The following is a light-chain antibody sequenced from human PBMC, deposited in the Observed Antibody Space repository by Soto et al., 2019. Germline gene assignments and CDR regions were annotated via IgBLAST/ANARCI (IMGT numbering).Light chain of an antibody. V-gene: IGLV2-14*01. J-gene: IGLJ2*01. Sequence: QSVLTQPASVSGSPGQSITISCTGTSSDVGVYNYVSWYQQHPGKAPKLMIYEVHNRPSGVSNRFSASKSGNTASLTISGLQAEDEAYYYCSSYTVSTAPVVFGGGTKVTVL. CDR1: SSDVGVYNY. CDR3: SSYTVSTAPVV. CDR2: EVH.